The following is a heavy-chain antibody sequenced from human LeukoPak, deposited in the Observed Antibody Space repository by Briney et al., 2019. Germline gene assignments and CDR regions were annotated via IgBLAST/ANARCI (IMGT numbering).Heavy chain of an antibody. J-gene: IGHJ4*02. V-gene: IGHV3-30*03. Sequence: PGGSLRLSCAASGFTFSSYGMHWVRRAPGKGLEWVAVISYDGSNKYYADSVKGRFTISRDNSKNTLYLQMNSLRAEDTAVYYCALVLLWGQGTLVTVSS. D-gene: IGHD3-10*01. CDR1: GFTFSSYG. CDR3: ALVLL. CDR2: ISYDGSNK.